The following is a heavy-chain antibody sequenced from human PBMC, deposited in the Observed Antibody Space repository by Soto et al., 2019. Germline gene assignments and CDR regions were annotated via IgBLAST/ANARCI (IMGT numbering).Heavy chain of an antibody. J-gene: IGHJ6*03. CDR3: AKDISGDRGYYMDV. Sequence: GGSLRLSCAASGFTFSNSWMSWVRQAPGKGLEWVARIKSKIDGGTTDYAAPVKGRFTISRDNAKNSLYLQMNSLRAEDTALYYCAKDISGDRGYYMDVWGKGTTVTVSS. CDR2: IKSKIDGGTT. D-gene: IGHD3-10*01. V-gene: IGHV3-15*05. CDR1: GFTFSNSW.